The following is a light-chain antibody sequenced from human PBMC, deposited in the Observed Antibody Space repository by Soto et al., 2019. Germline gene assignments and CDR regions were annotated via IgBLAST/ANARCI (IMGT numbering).Light chain of an antibody. CDR2: GAS. J-gene: IGKJ5*01. Sequence: DIQMTQSPSSLSAAIGDRVTITCRASQSIKNYLNWYQHKPGAAPKLLIFGASNLESGVPSRFSGSGSGTELTLSISSLQPEDFATYYCQQGYSTTPITFG. CDR3: QQGYSTTPIT. CDR1: QSIKNY. V-gene: IGKV1-39*01.